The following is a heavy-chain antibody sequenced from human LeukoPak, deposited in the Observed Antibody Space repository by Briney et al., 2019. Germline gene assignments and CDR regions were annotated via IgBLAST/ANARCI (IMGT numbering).Heavy chain of an antibody. D-gene: IGHD6-13*01. CDR2: IYYSGST. CDR3: ARAYSSSWYWNWFDP. V-gene: IGHV4-59*08. Sequence: PSETLSLTCTVSGGSISSYYWSWIRQPPGKGLEWIGYIYYSGSTNYNPSLKSRVTISVDTSKNQFSLKLSSVTAADTAFYYCARAYSSSWYWNWFDPWGQGTLVTVSS. CDR1: GGSISSYY. J-gene: IGHJ5*02.